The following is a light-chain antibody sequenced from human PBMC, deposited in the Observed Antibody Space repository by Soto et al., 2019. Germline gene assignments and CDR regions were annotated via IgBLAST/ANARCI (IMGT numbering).Light chain of an antibody. Sequence: EIVLTQSPTTLSLSPGRRSTLCCRASQSVSTYLAWYQQKPGQAPRLVXYASSIRASDFPARFSGSGSGTEFTLTISGLQSDDFAVYFCQQYNKWPPWTFGHGTKVDIK. V-gene: IGKV3-15*01. CDR3: QQYNKWPPWT. J-gene: IGKJ1*01. CDR2: ASS. CDR1: QSVSTY.